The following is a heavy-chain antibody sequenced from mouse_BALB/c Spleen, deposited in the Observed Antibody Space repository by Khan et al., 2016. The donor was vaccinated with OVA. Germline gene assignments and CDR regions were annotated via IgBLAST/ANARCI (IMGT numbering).Heavy chain of an antibody. J-gene: IGHJ3*01. Sequence: VQLQQSGAELVKPGASVKLSCTASGFNIKDTYIHWVKQRPEQGLEWIGRIDPANGDTKCDPKFQGKATIKADTSSNTAYLQLSSLTSEDTAVYYCGTFFSRLYGSGWFAYWGQGTLVTVSA. D-gene: IGHD1-1*01. CDR3: GTFFSRLYGSGWFAY. V-gene: IGHV14-3*02. CDR1: GFNIKDTY. CDR2: IDPANGDT.